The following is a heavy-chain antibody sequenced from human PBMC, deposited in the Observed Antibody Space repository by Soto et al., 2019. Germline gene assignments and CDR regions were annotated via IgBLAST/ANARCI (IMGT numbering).Heavy chain of an antibody. Sequence: QVQLVQSAAEVKKPGASVKVSCKASGYIFNRYVMHWVRQAPGQRPEWMGWIDAGNGKTKYSEKFEGRVTITRDTSASTAYMELTTRRSEDTAVYCCARGRGGYDYWGQGTQVIVSS. J-gene: IGHJ4*02. V-gene: IGHV1-3*01. CDR2: IDAGNGKT. CDR3: ARGRGGYDY. CDR1: GYIFNRYV. D-gene: IGHD6-19*01.